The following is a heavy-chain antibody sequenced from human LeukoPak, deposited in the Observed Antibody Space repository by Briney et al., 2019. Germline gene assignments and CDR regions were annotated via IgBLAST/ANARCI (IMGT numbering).Heavy chain of an antibody. V-gene: IGHV4-34*01. CDR2: INHSGST. Sequence: SETLSLTCAVYGGSFSGYYWSWIRQPPGKGLEWMGEINHSGSTNYNPSLKSRVTMSVDTSKNQFSLKLSSVTAADTAVYYCGRQTLGYCSSTSCPSVGIDYWGQGTLVTVSS. CDR3: GRQTLGYCSSTSCPSVGIDY. D-gene: IGHD2-2*01. J-gene: IGHJ4*02. CDR1: GGSFSGYY.